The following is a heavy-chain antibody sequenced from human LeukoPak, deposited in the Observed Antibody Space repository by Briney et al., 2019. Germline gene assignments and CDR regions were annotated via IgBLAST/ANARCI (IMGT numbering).Heavy chain of an antibody. CDR2: INPNNCGT. CDR3: AGGGLRYFDWLDY. J-gene: IGHJ4*02. D-gene: IGHD3-9*01. CDR1: GYTFTGYY. Sequence: ASVNVSCKASGYTFTGYYMHWLRQAPGQGLEWMGWINPNNCGTNYAQKFQGRVTMTRDTSISTAYMELSRLRSRVSVLDYCAGGGLRYFDWLDYWGEGTLVTVS. V-gene: IGHV1-2*02.